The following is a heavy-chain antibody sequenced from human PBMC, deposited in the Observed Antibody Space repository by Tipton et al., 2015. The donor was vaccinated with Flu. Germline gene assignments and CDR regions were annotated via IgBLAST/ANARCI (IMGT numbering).Heavy chain of an antibody. CDR3: ARHSPITGTTGY. D-gene: IGHD1-7*01. CDR1: GYSIGSGYY. J-gene: IGHJ4*02. V-gene: IGHV4-38-2*02. Sequence: TLSLTCTVSGYSIGSGYYWGWIRQPPGKGLEWIGEINHSGSTNYNPSLKSRVTISVDTSKNQFSLKLSSVTAADTAVYYCARHSPITGTTGYWGQGTLVTASS. CDR2: INHSGST.